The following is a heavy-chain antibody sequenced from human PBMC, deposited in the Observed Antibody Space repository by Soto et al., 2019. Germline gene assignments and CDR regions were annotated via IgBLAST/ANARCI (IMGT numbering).Heavy chain of an antibody. V-gene: IGHV4-61*01. Sequence: QVQLQGSGPRLVKPSETLSLSCTVSGVSVTGGNFFWCWIRQPPGKTLEWLGCISNSETTNSNPSLKSRATLSLDTSRNQFSLKLNSVTAADTAVYFCARGGLHLGEFSLGQFDSWGQGTLVNVSS. CDR3: ARGGLHLGEFSLGQFDS. D-gene: IGHD3-16*02. CDR2: ISNSETT. CDR1: GVSVTGGNFF. J-gene: IGHJ4*02.